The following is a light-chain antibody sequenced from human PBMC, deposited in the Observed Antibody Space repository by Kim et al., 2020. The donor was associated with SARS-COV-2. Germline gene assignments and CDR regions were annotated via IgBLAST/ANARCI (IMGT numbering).Light chain of an antibody. V-gene: IGLV2-23*02. CDR2: EVR. J-gene: IGLJ3*02. Sequence: QSALTRPASVSGSPGQSITISCTGTSSDIGHDNLVSWYQHHPGQAPKLLIFEVRKRPSGVSDRFSGSKSGNTASLTVSGLQAEDEADYFCCSNAPGSTWVFGGGTQLTVL. CDR3: CSNAPGSTWV. CDR1: SSDIGHDNL.